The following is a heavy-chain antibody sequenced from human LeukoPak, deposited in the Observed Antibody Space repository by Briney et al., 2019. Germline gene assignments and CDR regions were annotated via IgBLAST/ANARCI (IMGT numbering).Heavy chain of an antibody. Sequence: GGSLRLSCAASGFTFSSYWMSWVRQAPGKGLEWAANIKQDGSEKYYVDSVKGRFTISRDNAKNSLYLQMNSLRAEDTAVYYCASPYYYDSSGYDDYWGQGTLVTVSS. CDR2: IKQDGSEK. D-gene: IGHD3-22*01. CDR3: ASPYYYDSSGYDDY. J-gene: IGHJ4*02. V-gene: IGHV3-7*01. CDR1: GFTFSSYW.